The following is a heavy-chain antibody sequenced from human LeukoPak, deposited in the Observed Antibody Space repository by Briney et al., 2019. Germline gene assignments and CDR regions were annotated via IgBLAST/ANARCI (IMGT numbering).Heavy chain of an antibody. V-gene: IGHV4-59*06. D-gene: IGHD5-12*01. Sequence: SETLSLTCTVSGGSISSYYWSWIRQHPWKGLEWIGYIYNSASTYYNPSLRSRVSISIDTSKNQFSLRLSSVNVADTAVYYCARGVATNGNFEYWGQGSLVTVSS. CDR2: IYNSAST. CDR3: ARGVATNGNFEY. J-gene: IGHJ4*02. CDR1: GGSISSYY.